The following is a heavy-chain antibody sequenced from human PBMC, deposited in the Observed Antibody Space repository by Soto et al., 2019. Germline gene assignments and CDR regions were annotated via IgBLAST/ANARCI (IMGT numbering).Heavy chain of an antibody. CDR1: VFPFSSYS. D-gene: IGHD3-10*01. Sequence: PGVSLSLSFSASVFPFSSYSMNWVRQAPGKGLEWVSSISSSSSYIYYADSVKGRFTISRDNAKNSLYLQMNSLRAEDTAVYYCARDAFEIYYKFGLDVWGQGTPVNVS. J-gene: IGHJ6*02. CDR3: ARDAFEIYYKFGLDV. CDR2: ISSSSSYI. V-gene: IGHV3-21*01.